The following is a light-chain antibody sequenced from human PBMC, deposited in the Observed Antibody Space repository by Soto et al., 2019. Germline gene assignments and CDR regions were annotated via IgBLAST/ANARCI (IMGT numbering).Light chain of an antibody. Sequence: QSALTQPASVSGSPGQSITISCTGTSSDIGVYNYVSWYQQHPGKAPKLMICEVSNRPSGVSSRFSGSKSGNTASLTISGLRAEDEADYYCTSFTTTSVWVFGGETKLTVL. V-gene: IGLV2-14*01. CDR2: EVS. CDR3: TSFTTTSVWV. CDR1: SSDIGVYNY. J-gene: IGLJ3*02.